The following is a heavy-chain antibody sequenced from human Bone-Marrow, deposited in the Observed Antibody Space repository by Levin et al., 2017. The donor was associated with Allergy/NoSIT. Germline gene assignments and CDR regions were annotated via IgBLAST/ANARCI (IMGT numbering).Heavy chain of an antibody. CDR3: ARVSGYSGYDSLDY. D-gene: IGHD5-12*01. CDR1: GFRFSDHH. J-gene: IGHJ4*02. Sequence: GESLKISCAVSGFRFSDHHMDWVRQAQGKGLEWVGRSRSKVYSYTTEYAASVKGRFTISRDDSKNSLYLQMNSLSTEDTAVYYCARVSGYSGYDSLDYWGQGNLVTVSS. CDR2: SRSKVYSYTT. V-gene: IGHV3-72*01.